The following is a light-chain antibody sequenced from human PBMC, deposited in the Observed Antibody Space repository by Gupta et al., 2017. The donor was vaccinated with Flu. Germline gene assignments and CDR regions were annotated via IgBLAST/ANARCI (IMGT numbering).Light chain of an antibody. CDR2: DDN. CDR1: SGNIATNF. Sequence: NFLLTQPHSVSESPGPTITISCTRSSGNIATNFVQWYQRRPGSAPTTVIYDDNRRPYGVPDRVSFSIDRSSNSASLTISGLQAEDEAVYYCQSDDNNNPCVFGGGTRVTVL. V-gene: IGLV6-57*03. J-gene: IGLJ3*02. CDR3: QSDDNNNPCV.